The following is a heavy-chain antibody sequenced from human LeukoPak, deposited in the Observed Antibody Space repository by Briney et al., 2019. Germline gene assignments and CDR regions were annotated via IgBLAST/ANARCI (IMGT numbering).Heavy chain of an antibody. CDR1: GGSISSYY. CDR3: ARATTVTTDFDY. V-gene: IGHV4-59*01. J-gene: IGHJ4*02. Sequence: SETLSLTCTVSGGSISSYYWSWIRQPPGKGLEWIGYIYYSGSTNYNPSLKSRVTISVDTSKNQFSLKLSSVTAADTAVYYCARATTVTTDFDYWGQGTLSPSP. CDR2: IYYSGST. D-gene: IGHD4-11*01.